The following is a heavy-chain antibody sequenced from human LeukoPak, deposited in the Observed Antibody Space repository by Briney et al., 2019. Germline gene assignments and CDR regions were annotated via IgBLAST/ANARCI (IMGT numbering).Heavy chain of an antibody. Sequence: PSETLSLTCTVSGVSISSYYWSWIRQPPGKRLEWIGYIYYSGSTNYNPSLKSRVTISVDTSKNQFSLKLSSVTAADTAVYYCARTYIVVVPAAMDHYYYMDVWGKGTTVTVSS. V-gene: IGHV4-59*01. J-gene: IGHJ6*03. CDR3: ARTYIVVVPAAMDHYYYMDV. CDR1: GVSISSYY. CDR2: IYYSGST. D-gene: IGHD2-2*01.